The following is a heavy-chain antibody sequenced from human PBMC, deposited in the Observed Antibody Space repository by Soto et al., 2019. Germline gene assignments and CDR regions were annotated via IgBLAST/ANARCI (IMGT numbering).Heavy chain of an antibody. CDR3: ARDSLKNSYYYDRGQADY. J-gene: IGHJ4*02. Sequence: PGGSLRLSCAASGFTFSSYGMHWVRQAPGKGLEWVAVISYDGTNNYYTESVKGRFTISRDNSKNTLYLQMNSLRAEDTAVYYCARDSLKNSYYYDRGQADYWGQGTLVTVSS. D-gene: IGHD3-22*01. CDR2: ISYDGTNN. V-gene: IGHV3-30*03. CDR1: GFTFSSYG.